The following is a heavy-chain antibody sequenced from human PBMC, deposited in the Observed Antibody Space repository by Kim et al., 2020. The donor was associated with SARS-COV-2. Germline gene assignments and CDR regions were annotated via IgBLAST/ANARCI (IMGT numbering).Heavy chain of an antibody. D-gene: IGHD4-17*01. Sequence: SETLSLTCAVYGGSFSGYYWSWIRPPPGKGLEWIGEINHSGSTNYNPSLKSRVTISVDTSKNQFSLKLSSVTAADTAVYYCARDPRYGDYDPYYYYYYG. CDR1: GGSFSGYY. CDR2: INHSGST. V-gene: IGHV4-34*01. CDR3: ARDPRYGDYDPYYYYYYG. J-gene: IGHJ6*01.